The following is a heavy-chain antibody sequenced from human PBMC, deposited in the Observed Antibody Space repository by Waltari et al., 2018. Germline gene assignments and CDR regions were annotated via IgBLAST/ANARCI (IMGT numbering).Heavy chain of an antibody. CDR2: ISCSGAAI. D-gene: IGHD3-16*01. Sequence: EVQLLESGGGLVQTGGSLRLSCAASGFTFGSYAMSWVRQAPGKGLEWVSSISCSGAAIYYADSVKGRFTISRDNSKNTLYLQMISLRAEDTAVYYCAEAGLYVRDYYYDYSMGVWGQGTTVTVSS. CDR1: GFTFGSYA. J-gene: IGHJ6*02. V-gene: IGHV3-23*01. CDR3: AEAGLYVRDYYYDYSMGV.